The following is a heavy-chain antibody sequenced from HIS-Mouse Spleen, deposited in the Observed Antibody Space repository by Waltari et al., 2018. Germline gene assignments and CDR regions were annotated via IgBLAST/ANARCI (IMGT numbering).Heavy chain of an antibody. V-gene: IGHV4-39*07. Sequence: QLQLQESGPGLVKPSETLSSNCTVSGGSISRSSYYCAWIRQPPGKGLEWIGRIYYHGSTYYNPSLKSRVTISVDTSKNQFSLKLSSVTAADTAVYYCAREIPYSSSWYDWYFDLWGRGTLVTVSS. J-gene: IGHJ2*01. CDR2: IYYHGST. CDR3: AREIPYSSSWYDWYFDL. CDR1: GGSISRSSYY. D-gene: IGHD6-13*01.